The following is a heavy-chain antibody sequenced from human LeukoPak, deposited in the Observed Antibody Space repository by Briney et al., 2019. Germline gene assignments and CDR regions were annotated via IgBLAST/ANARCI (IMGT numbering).Heavy chain of an antibody. V-gene: IGHV4-34*01. Sequence: SETLSLTCAVYGGSFSGYYWSWIRQPPGKGLEWIGEVNHSGSTCYNPSLKSRVTVSVDTSKNQISLKLSSVTAADTAMYYCARGCPNALDYYYLDYWGQGNLVTVSS. CDR2: VNHSGST. CDR3: ARGCPNALDYYYLDY. D-gene: IGHD4/OR15-4a*01. J-gene: IGHJ4*02. CDR1: GGSFSGYY.